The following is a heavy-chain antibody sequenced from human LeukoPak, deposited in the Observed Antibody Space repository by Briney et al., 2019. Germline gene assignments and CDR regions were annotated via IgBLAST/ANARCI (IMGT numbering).Heavy chain of an antibody. CDR1: GFTFSDYY. V-gene: IGHV3-11*01. Sequence: PGGSLRLSCAASGFTFSDYYMSWIRQAPGKGLEWVSFISSSGSTIYYADSVKGRFTISRDNAKNSLYLQMNSLRAEDTAVYYCARDNSWELLLDYWGQGTLVTVSS. CDR3: ARDNSWELLLDY. CDR2: ISSSGSTI. J-gene: IGHJ4*02. D-gene: IGHD1-26*01.